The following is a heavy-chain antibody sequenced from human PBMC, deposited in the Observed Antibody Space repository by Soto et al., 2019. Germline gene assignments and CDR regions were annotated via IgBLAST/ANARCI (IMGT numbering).Heavy chain of an antibody. CDR3: ARDFCSGGSCYSVSNYMDV. J-gene: IGHJ6*03. CDR2: INPNSGGT. D-gene: IGHD2-15*01. V-gene: IGHV1-2*04. Sequence: ASVKVSCKASGYTFTGYYMHLVRQAPGQGLEWMGWINPNSGGTNYAQKFQGWVTMTRDTSISTAYMELSRLRSDDTAVYYCARDFCSGGSCYSVSNYMDVWGKGTTVTVSS. CDR1: GYTFTGYY.